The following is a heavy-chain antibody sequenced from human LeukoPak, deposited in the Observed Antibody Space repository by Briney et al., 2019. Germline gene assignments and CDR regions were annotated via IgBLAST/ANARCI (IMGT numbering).Heavy chain of an antibody. J-gene: IGHJ4*02. D-gene: IGHD5-24*01. V-gene: IGHV1-69*13. CDR2: IIPIFGTA. CDR1: GGTFSSYA. Sequence: GASVKVSCKASGGTFSSYAIGWVRQAPGQGLEWMGGIIPIFGTANYAQKFQGRVTITADESTSTAYMELSSLRSEGTAVYYCARGKMATIRYFDYWGQGTLVTVSS. CDR3: ARGKMATIRYFDY.